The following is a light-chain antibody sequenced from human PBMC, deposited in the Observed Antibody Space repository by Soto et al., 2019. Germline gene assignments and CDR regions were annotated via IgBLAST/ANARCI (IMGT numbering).Light chain of an antibody. Sequence: EILLTQSPATLSVSPGERATLSCRASQSVRNSLAWYKQNPGQAPRLLIYGASNRATGIPDSFSGSGSGTESTLTISRLEPEDSAVYYCQQYGTSGTFGHGTKVDI. CDR3: QQYGTSGT. V-gene: IGKV3-20*01. J-gene: IGKJ1*01. CDR2: GAS. CDR1: QSVRNS.